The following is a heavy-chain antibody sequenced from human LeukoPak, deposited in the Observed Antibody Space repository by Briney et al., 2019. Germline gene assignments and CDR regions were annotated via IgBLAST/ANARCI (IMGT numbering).Heavy chain of an antibody. D-gene: IGHD3-16*02. CDR1: GYSFTNYW. J-gene: IGHJ3*02. V-gene: IGHV5-51*01. CDR2: IYPGDSDT. Sequence: GESLKISCKGSGYSFTNYWIAWVRQMPGKGLEWMGIIYPGDSDTRKSPSFQGQVTISADKSISTTFLQWNSLKASDTAMYYCARGVEWGTYRHDAFDIWGQGTMVTVSS. CDR3: ARGVEWGTYRHDAFDI.